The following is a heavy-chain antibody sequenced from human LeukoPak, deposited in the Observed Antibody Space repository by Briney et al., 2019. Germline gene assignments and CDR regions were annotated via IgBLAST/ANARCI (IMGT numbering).Heavy chain of an antibody. J-gene: IGHJ4*02. Sequence: ASVKVSCKASGDTFTTYTFNWVRQAPGQGLEWMGMINPNGGSTTYSQKFQDRVSMTRDTSTSTVYMELSSLRSEDTAVYYCARDLIVGATFDFWGQGTLVTVSS. CDR1: GDTFTTYT. V-gene: IGHV1-46*01. CDR3: ARDLIVGATFDF. CDR2: INPNGGST. D-gene: IGHD1-26*01.